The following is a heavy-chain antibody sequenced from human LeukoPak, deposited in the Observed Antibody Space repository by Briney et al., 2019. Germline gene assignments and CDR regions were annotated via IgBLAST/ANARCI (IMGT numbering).Heavy chain of an antibody. CDR3: APTYGNGWYYFDY. CDR1: GYTFTDYY. D-gene: IGHD2-15*01. V-gene: IGHV1-2*02. J-gene: IGHJ4*02. CDR2: INPKNGDT. Sequence: ASVKVSCKASGYTFTDYYMHWVRQAPGQGLEWMGWINPKNGDTNYAQNFQGRVTMTRDMSITTAYMELSRLRSDDTAVYYCAPTYGNGWYYFDYWGQGTLVTVSS.